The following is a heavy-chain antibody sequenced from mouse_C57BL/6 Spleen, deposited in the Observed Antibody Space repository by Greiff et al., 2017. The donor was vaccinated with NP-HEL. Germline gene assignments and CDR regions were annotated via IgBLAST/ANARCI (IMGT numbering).Heavy chain of an antibody. Sequence: QVQLQQSGAELVKPGASVKISCKASGYAFSSYWMNWVKQRPGKGLEWIGQIYPGDGDTNYNGKFKGKATLTADKSSSTAYMQLSSLTSEDSAVYFCARGGLGYAMDYWGQGTSVTVSS. CDR2: IYPGDGDT. CDR3: ARGGLGYAMDY. D-gene: IGHD4-1*01. J-gene: IGHJ4*01. CDR1: GYAFSSYW. V-gene: IGHV1-80*01.